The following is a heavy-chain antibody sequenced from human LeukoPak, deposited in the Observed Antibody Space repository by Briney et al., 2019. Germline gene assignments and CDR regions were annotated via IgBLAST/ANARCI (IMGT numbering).Heavy chain of an antibody. V-gene: IGHV3-21*01. D-gene: IGHD6-19*01. CDR1: GFTFSSFS. CDR2: ISGNSDSI. J-gene: IGHJ4*02. Sequence: PGGSLRLSCAASGFTFSSFSMNWVRQAPGNGLEWVSSISGNSDSIYYADSVKGRFTISRDNSKNSLYLEMNSLRAEDTAVYFCARDRGSGWYGDLGYWGQGTLVTVSS. CDR3: ARDRGSGWYGDLGY.